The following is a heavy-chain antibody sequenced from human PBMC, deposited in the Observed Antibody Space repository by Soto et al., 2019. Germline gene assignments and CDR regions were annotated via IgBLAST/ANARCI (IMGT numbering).Heavy chain of an antibody. D-gene: IGHD5-18*01. Sequence: SETLSLTCTVSGGSISSGGYYWSWFRQHPGKDLEWIGYIYYSGSTYYNPSLKSRLTISVDTSKNQFSLKLSSVTAADTAVYYCAREYSNNKRALEYWGQGTLVTVSS. CDR1: GGSISSGGYY. J-gene: IGHJ4*02. CDR3: AREYSNNKRALEY. V-gene: IGHV4-31*03. CDR2: IYYSGST.